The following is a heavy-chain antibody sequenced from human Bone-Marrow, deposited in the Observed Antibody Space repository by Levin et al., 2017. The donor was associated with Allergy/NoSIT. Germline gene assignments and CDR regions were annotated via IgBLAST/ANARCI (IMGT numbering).Heavy chain of an antibody. Sequence: SQTLSLTCTVSGGSIRTSYWSWIRQPPGKGLEWVGYSHYTGSTNYNPSLKSRVTISVDTSKNQFSLKVTSATAADTAVYYCARHRISENYGFDYWGQGTLVTVSS. CDR3: ARHRISENYGFDY. D-gene: IGHD1-7*01. J-gene: IGHJ4*02. CDR1: GGSIRTSY. CDR2: SHYTGST. V-gene: IGHV4-59*08.